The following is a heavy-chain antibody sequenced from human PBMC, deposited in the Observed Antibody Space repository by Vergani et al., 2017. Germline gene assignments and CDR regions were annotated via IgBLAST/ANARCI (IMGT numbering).Heavy chain of an antibody. J-gene: IGHJ6*02. D-gene: IGHD6-19*01. CDR1: GYTFTNYP. Sequence: QVQLVQSGAEVKKPGASVRISCEASGYTFTNYPLIWVRQAPGQGLELMGWINTNSGNPTYAPGFTGRFVFSLDTSVSTAYLQISGLKAEDSAVYYCARGRQWRLTEYLYGMDVWGQGTTVTVSS. V-gene: IGHV7-4-1*02. CDR3: ARGRQWRLTEYLYGMDV. CDR2: INTNSGNP.